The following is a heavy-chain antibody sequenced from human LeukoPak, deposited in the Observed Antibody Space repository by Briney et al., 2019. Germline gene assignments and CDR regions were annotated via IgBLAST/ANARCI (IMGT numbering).Heavy chain of an antibody. V-gene: IGHV3-48*01. Sequence: GGSLRLSCAASGFTFSSYSMNWVRQAPGKWLEWVSYISSSSSTIYYADSVKGRFTISRDNAKNSLHLQMNSLRAEDTAVYYCARMGNYDSSGYFDAFDIWGQGTMVTVSS. CDR1: GFTFSSYS. D-gene: IGHD3-22*01. CDR3: ARMGNYDSSGYFDAFDI. CDR2: ISSSSSTI. J-gene: IGHJ3*02.